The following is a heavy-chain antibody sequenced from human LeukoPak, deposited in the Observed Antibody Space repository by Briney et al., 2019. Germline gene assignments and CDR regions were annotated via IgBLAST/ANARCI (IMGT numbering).Heavy chain of an antibody. CDR2: INHSGST. Sequence: KPSETLSLTCAVYGGSFSGYYWSWIRQPPGKGLEWIGEINHSGSTNYNPSLKSRVTISVDTSKNQFSLKLSSVTAADTAVYYCARPRGRRDGYNIPKAGSYYYYYYMDVWGKGTTVTVSS. CDR3: ARPRGRRDGYNIPKAGSYYYYYYMDV. V-gene: IGHV4-34*01. CDR1: GGSFSGYY. D-gene: IGHD5-24*01. J-gene: IGHJ6*03.